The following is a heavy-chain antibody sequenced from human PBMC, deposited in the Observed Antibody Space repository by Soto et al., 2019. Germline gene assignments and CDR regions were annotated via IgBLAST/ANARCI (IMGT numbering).Heavy chain of an antibody. CDR1: GFTFTSSS. J-gene: IGHJ4*02. Sequence: VKVSCKASGFTFTSSSVQWVRQARGQRLEWIGWITVGTGNTNYAQKFQERVAITRDMSTSTAYMELSNLRSEDTAVYYCAAGDSSGYYGGWGQGTQVTVSS. CDR2: ITVGTGNT. V-gene: IGHV1-58*01. CDR3: AAGDSSGYYGG. D-gene: IGHD3-22*01.